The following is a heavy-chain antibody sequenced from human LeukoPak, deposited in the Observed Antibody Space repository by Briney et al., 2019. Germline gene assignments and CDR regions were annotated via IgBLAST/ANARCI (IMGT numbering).Heavy chain of an antibody. J-gene: IGHJ4*02. Sequence: PSQTLSLTCTVSGGSISSGSYYLSWIRQPAGKGLEWIGRIYTSGSTNYNPSLKSRVTISVDTSKNQFSLKLSSVTAADTAVYYCARGYCSGGSCHPLDYWGQGTLVTVSS. CDR2: IYTSGST. D-gene: IGHD2-15*01. V-gene: IGHV4-61*02. CDR3: ARGYCSGGSCHPLDY. CDR1: GGSISSGSYY.